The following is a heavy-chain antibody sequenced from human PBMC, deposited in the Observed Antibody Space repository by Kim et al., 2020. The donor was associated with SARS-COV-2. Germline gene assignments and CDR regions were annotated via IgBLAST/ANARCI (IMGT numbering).Heavy chain of an antibody. D-gene: IGHD5-12*01. J-gene: IGHJ4*02. Sequence: YRPSFQGQVTISADKSISTAYLQWSSLKASDTAMYYCARQGRDGYNYPDYWGQGTLVTVSS. V-gene: IGHV5-51*01. CDR3: ARQGRDGYNYPDY.